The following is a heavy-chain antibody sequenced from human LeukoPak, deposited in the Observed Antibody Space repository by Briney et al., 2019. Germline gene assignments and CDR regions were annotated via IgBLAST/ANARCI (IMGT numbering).Heavy chain of an antibody. V-gene: IGHV3-23*01. CDR2: ISGSGGST. Sequence: QSGGSLRLSCAVSGFSFSSYAMSWFRQAPGKGLEWVSAISGSGGSTYYADSVKGRFTISRDNSKNTLYLQMNSLRAEDTAEYYCAKGGYDSSGYYRPLYYFDYWGQGTLVTVSS. D-gene: IGHD3-22*01. CDR1: GFSFSSYA. J-gene: IGHJ4*02. CDR3: AKGGYDSSGYYRPLYYFDY.